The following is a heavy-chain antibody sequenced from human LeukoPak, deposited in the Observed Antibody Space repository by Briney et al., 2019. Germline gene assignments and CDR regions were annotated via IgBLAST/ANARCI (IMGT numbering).Heavy chain of an antibody. J-gene: IGHJ5*02. CDR3: ASDKHSDL. Sequence: GGSLRLSCAASGFTFSSYWINWVRQAPGKGLEWVANIKPDGSEKYYVDSVKGRFTISRDNAKKSLYLQMNSLRAEDTAVYYCASDKHSDLWGQGTLVTVSS. CDR1: GFTFSSYW. V-gene: IGHV3-7*01. CDR2: IKPDGSEK.